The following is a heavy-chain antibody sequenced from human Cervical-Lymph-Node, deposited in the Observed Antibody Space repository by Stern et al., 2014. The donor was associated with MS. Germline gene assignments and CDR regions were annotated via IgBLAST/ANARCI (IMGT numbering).Heavy chain of an antibody. J-gene: IGHJ3*01. V-gene: IGHV2-5*02. D-gene: IGHD6-19*01. CDR1: GFSLISRGVG. CDR3: AHPGDVYSSRSFDV. Sequence: QITLKESGPTVVKPTQTLTLTCTFSGFSLISRGVGVGWIRQPPGKPLEWLALIHWDGNELYSPSLKRRLTVTKDTSKNQVVLTLTNMDSVDTATYYCAHPGDVYSSRSFDVWGQGTVVTVSS. CDR2: IHWDGNE.